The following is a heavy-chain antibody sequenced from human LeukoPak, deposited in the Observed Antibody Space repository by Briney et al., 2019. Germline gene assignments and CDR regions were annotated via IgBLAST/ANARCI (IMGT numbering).Heavy chain of an antibody. CDR2: ISTSSSYI. J-gene: IGHJ4*02. D-gene: IGHD3-10*01. V-gene: IGHV3-21*01. CDR1: GFTFSSYA. Sequence: PGGSLRLSCAASGFTFSSYAMNWVRQAPGKGLEWVSSISTSSSYIYYADSVKGRFTIARDNAKNSLYLQMDSLRAEDMAVYYCARGYDFGSGSFFDYWGQGTLVTVSS. CDR3: ARGYDFGSGSFFDY.